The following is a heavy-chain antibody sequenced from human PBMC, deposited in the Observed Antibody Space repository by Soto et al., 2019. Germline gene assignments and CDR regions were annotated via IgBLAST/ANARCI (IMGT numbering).Heavy chain of an antibody. J-gene: IGHJ6*02. V-gene: IGHV5-51*01. CDR3: ARHTSNFRYYYYAMDV. Sequence: XDSLKVSWKWSGYTFTGYWIGLVLQLPGKGLEWMGITYPGDSDTRYSPSFQGHVTITVDKSTNTAYLQWNTLRASDTAMYYCARHTSNFRYYYYAMDVCGQRTTVTVSS. CDR1: GYTFTGYW. CDR2: TYPGDSDT. D-gene: IGHD2-2*01.